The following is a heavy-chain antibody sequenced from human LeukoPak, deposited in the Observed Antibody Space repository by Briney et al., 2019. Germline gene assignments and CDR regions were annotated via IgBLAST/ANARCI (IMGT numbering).Heavy chain of an antibody. CDR1: GFTVSSNH. J-gene: IGHJ4*02. Sequence: PGGSLRLSCAASGFTVSSNHMSWVRQAPGKGLEWVAVISYDGSNKYYADSVKGRFTISRDNSKNTLYLQMNSLRAEDTAVYYCAGSSCFDYWGQGTLVTVSS. D-gene: IGHD6-13*01. CDR2: ISYDGSNK. CDR3: AGSSCFDY. V-gene: IGHV3-30*03.